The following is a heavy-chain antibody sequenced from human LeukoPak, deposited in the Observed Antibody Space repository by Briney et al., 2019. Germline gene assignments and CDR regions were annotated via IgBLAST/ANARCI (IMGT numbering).Heavy chain of an antibody. J-gene: IGHJ4*02. CDR1: GLTFSTYE. V-gene: IGHV3-48*03. CDR3: AREGAYYFDY. Sequence: GGSLRLSRAASGLTFSTYEVIWVREAPGKGREWISYISSSDSLIYYADAVKRRFTISRDDAKNSLYLQMNSLRAEDTAVYYCAREGAYYFDYWGQGALVAVSS. CDR2: ISSSDSLI.